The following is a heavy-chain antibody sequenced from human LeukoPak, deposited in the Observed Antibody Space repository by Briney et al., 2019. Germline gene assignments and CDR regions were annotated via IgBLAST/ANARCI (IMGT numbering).Heavy chain of an antibody. CDR3: ARAYYGSGSYQGDY. D-gene: IGHD3-10*01. Sequence: GSLRLSCAASGFTFSSYAMSWIRQPPGKGLEWIGEINHSGSTNYNPSLKSRVTISVDTSKNQFSLKLSSVTAADTAVYYCARAYYGSGSYQGDYWGQGTLVTVSS. CDR1: GFTFSSYA. J-gene: IGHJ4*02. V-gene: IGHV4-34*01. CDR2: INHSGST.